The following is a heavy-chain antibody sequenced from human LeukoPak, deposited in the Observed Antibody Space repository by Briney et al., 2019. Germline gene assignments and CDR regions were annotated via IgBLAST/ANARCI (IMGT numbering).Heavy chain of an antibody. Sequence: ASVKVSCKASGGTFSSYAISWVRQAPGQGLEWMGWINTNTGNPTYAQGFTGRFVFSLDTSVSTAYLQISSLKAEDTAVYYCARDRYGSMVTVDYWGQGTLVTVSS. D-gene: IGHD5-18*01. V-gene: IGHV7-4-1*02. CDR3: ARDRYGSMVTVDY. CDR1: GGTFSSYA. J-gene: IGHJ4*02. CDR2: INTNTGNP.